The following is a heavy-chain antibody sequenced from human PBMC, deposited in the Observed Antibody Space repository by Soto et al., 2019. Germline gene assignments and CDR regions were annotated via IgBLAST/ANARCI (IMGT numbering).Heavy chain of an antibody. CDR3: ARPRGSRYYYHYYMDV. Sequence: SLRLSCAASGFTFSDYYMSWIRQAPGKRLEWISYISISGSAIYYADSVKGRFTISRDNAKNSLYLQMNSLRVEDTAVYYCARPRGSRYYYHYYMDVWGKGTTVTVSS. V-gene: IGHV3-11*01. D-gene: IGHD2-15*01. J-gene: IGHJ6*03. CDR1: GFTFSDYY. CDR2: ISISGSAI.